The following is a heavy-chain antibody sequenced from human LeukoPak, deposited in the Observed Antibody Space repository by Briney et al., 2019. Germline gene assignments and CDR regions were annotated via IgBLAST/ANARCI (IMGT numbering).Heavy chain of an antibody. CDR1: GFTFSTYW. D-gene: IGHD3-3*01. J-gene: IGHJ5*02. V-gene: IGHV3-7*01. CDR2: IKEDGSEI. CDR3: ARVIGFGWFDP. Sequence: GGSLRLSCAASGFTFSTYWMSWVRQAPGKGLEWVANIKEDGSEIYYLDSVKGRLTISRDNAKNSLYLQMNSLRVEDTAVYYCARVIGFGWFDPWGQGTLVTVSS.